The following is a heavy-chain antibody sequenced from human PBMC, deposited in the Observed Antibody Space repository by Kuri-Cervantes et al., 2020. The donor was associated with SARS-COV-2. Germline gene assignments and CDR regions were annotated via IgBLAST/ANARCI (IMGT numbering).Heavy chain of an antibody. CDR3: ARHSDRHYYDSSGYSFDY. CDR1: GGSISSSSYY. J-gene: IGHJ4*02. V-gene: IGHV4-39*01. D-gene: IGHD3-22*01. CDR2: INHSGST. Sequence: SETLSLTCTVSGGSISSSSYYWGWIRQPPGKGLEWIGEINHSGSTNYNPSLKSRVTISVDTSKNQFSLKLSSVTAADTAVYYCARHSDRHYYDSSGYSFDYWGQGTLVTVSS.